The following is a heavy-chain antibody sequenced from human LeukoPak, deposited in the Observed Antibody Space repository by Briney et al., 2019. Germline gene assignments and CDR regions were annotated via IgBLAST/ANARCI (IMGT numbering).Heavy chain of an antibody. J-gene: IGHJ5*02. CDR1: GGTFSSYA. Sequence: ASVKVSCKASGGTFSSYATSWVRQAPGQGLEWMGGIIPIFGTANYAQKFQGRVTITTDESTSTAYMELSSLRSEDTAVYYCARELDNWFDPWGQGTLVTVSS. V-gene: IGHV1-69*05. CDR2: IIPIFGTA. D-gene: IGHD6-13*01. CDR3: ARELDNWFDP.